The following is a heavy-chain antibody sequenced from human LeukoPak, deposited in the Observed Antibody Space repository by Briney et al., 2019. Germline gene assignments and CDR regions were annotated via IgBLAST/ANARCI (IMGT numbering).Heavy chain of an antibody. CDR2: IRYDGTSK. CDR1: GFTFSSSG. D-gene: IGHD3-22*01. J-gene: IGHJ4*01. V-gene: IGHV3-30*02. Sequence: GGSLRLSCAASGFTFSSSGMHWVRQTPRKGLESVAFIRYDGTSKYYADSVKGRFTICRDNSKNTVYLQMNSLTAEDTAVYFCAKKTRDSYSDNWVQGTLVTVSS. CDR3: AKKTRDSYSDN.